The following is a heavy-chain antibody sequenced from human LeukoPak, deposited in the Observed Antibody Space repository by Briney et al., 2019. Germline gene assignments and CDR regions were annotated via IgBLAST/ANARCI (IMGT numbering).Heavy chain of an antibody. CDR1: GFTFSSYE. J-gene: IGHJ4*02. D-gene: IGHD3-10*01. V-gene: IGHV3-48*03. CDR2: ISSSGSTI. CDR3: TKGGGSGTKEVIDY. Sequence: PGGSLRLSCAASGFTFSSYEMNWVRQAPGKGLEWVSYISSSGSTIYYADSVKGRFTISRDNAKNSLYLQMNSLRVEDTALYYCTKGGGSGTKEVIDYWGQGTLVTVSS.